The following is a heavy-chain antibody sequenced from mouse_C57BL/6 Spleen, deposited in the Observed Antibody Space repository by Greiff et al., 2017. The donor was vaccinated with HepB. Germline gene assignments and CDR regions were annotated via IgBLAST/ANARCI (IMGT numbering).Heavy chain of an antibody. J-gene: IGHJ2*01. V-gene: IGHV5-16*01. CDR2: INYDGSST. CDR1: GFTFSDYY. Sequence: EVKLAESEGGLVQPGSSMKLSCTASGFTFSDYYMAWVRQVPEKGLEWVANINYDGSSTYYLDSLKSRFIISRDNAKNILYLQMSSLKSEDTATYYCAREKGGDFDYWGQGTTLTVSS. CDR3: AREKGGDFDY.